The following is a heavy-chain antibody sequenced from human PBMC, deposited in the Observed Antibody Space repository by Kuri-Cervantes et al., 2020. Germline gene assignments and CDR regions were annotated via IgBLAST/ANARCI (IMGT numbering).Heavy chain of an antibody. D-gene: IGHD2-15*01. V-gene: IGHV3-21*04. CDR1: GFTFSSYA. J-gene: IGHJ6*02. CDR3: ARVSVARYCSGGSCYLRYSYYCYGMDV. Sequence: GESLKISCAASGFTFSSYAMHWVRQAPGKGLEWVSSISSSSSYIYYADSVKGRFTISRDNAKNSLYLQMNSLRAEDTAVYYCARVSVARYCSGGSCYLRYSYYCYGMDVWGQGTTVTVSS. CDR2: ISSSSSYI.